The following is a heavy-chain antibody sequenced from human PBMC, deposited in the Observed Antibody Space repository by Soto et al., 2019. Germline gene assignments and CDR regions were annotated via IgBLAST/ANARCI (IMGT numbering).Heavy chain of an antibody. CDR3: ARGTRYSYGS. Sequence: TSETLSLTCAVYGGSFGGYYWSWIRQPPGKGLEWIGEINHSGSTNYNPSLKSRVTISVDTSKNQFSLKLSSVTAADTAVYYCARGTRYSYGSWGQGTLVTVSS. J-gene: IGHJ5*02. D-gene: IGHD5-18*01. CDR2: INHSGST. V-gene: IGHV4-34*01. CDR1: GGSFGGYY.